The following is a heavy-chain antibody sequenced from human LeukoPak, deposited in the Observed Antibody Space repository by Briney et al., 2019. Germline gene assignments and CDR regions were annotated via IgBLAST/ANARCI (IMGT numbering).Heavy chain of an antibody. CDR2: ISGSGGST. V-gene: IGHV3-23*01. CDR1: GFSFSSYA. Sequence: GGSLRLSCTTPGFSFSSYAMNWVRQAPQKGLEWVSVISGSGGSTYYADSVKGRFTISRDNSKNTLYLQMNRLRAEDTAVYYCAKWKTSNWYFDLWGRGALVTVSS. J-gene: IGHJ2*01. D-gene: IGHD1-1*01. CDR3: AKWKTSNWYFDL.